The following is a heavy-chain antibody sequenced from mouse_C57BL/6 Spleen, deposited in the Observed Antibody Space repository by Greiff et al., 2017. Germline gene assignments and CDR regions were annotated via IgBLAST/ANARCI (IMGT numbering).Heavy chain of an antibody. Sequence: QVQLQQSGAELVKPGASVKMSCKASGYTFTSYWITWVKQRPGQGLEWIGDIYPGSGSTNYNEKFKSKATLTVDTSSSTAYMQLSSLTSEDSAVYYCARFPIVATDFDVWGTGTTVTVSS. CDR2: IYPGSGST. CDR1: GYTFTSYW. J-gene: IGHJ1*03. D-gene: IGHD1-1*01. CDR3: ARFPIVATDFDV. V-gene: IGHV1-55*01.